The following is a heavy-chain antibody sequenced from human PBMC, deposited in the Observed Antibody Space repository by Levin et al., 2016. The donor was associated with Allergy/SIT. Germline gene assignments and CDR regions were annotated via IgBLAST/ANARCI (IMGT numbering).Heavy chain of an antibody. V-gene: IGHV3-7*01. J-gene: IGHJ4*02. CDR3: AREQYSYGPYYFDY. Sequence: GESLKISCAASGFTFSSYWMSWVRQAPGKGLEWVANIKQDGSEKYYVDSVKGRFTISRDNAKNSLYLQMNSLRAEDTAVYYCAREQYSYGPYYFDYWGQGTLVTVSS. CDR2: IKQDGSEK. D-gene: IGHD5-18*01. CDR1: GFTFSSYW.